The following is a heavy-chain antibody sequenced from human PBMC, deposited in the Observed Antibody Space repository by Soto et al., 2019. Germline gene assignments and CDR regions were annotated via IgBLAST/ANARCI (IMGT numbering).Heavy chain of an antibody. D-gene: IGHD3-22*01. J-gene: IGHJ4*02. V-gene: IGHV3-48*03. CDR2: ISSSGSTI. Sequence: GGSLRLSCAASGFTFSSYEMNWVRQAPGKGLEWVSYISSSGSTIYYADSVKGRFTISRDNAKNSLYLQMNSLRAEDTAVYYCARDNGGDYYASSGYYQPFDYWGQGTLVTVSS. CDR3: ARDNGGDYYASSGYYQPFDY. CDR1: GFTFSSYE.